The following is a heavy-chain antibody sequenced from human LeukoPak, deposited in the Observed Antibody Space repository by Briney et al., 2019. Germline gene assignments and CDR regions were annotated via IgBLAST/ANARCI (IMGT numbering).Heavy chain of an antibody. V-gene: IGHV4-30-4*01. CDR2: IYYSGST. J-gene: IGHJ4*02. CDR1: GGSISSGDYY. Sequence: PSQTLSLTCTVSGGSISSGDYYWSWIRQPPGKGLEWIGYIYYSGSTYYNPSLKSRVTISVDTSKNQFSLKLSSVTAADTAVYYCARTQRGAGLYGPVAGSGDYFDYWGQGTLVTVSS. D-gene: IGHD3-3*01. CDR3: ARTQRGAGLYGPVAGSGDYFDY.